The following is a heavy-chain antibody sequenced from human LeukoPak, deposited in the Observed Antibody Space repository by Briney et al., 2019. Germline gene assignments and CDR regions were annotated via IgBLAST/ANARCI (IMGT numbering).Heavy chain of an antibody. CDR3: ARVKEGTATIFDY. Sequence: GGSLRLSCAASGFTFSSYAIHWVRQAPGKGLEYVSAISSNGGSTYYANSVKGRFTISRDNSKNTLYLQMGSLRAEDMAVYYCARVKEGTATIFDYWGQGTLVTVSS. CDR1: GFTFSSYA. J-gene: IGHJ4*02. CDR2: ISSNGGST. V-gene: IGHV3-64*01.